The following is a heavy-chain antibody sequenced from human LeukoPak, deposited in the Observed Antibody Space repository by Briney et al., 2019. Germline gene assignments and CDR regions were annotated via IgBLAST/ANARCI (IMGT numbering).Heavy chain of an antibody. CDR1: GYTFTSYD. J-gene: IGHJ4*02. CDR3: ARGQGLYDY. V-gene: IGHV1-8*01. Sequence: GSVNVSCTGSGYTFTSYDINGVRQAPGQGLEWMGGMNTNSGNTGYAQKFQGRVTMTRNTSISTAYMELSSLRAEDTAVYYCARGQGLYDYWGQGTLVTVSS. CDR2: MNTNSGNT.